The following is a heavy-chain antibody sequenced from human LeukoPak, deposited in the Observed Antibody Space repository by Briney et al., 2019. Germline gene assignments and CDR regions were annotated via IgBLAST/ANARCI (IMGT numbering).Heavy chain of an antibody. CDR1: GFTFSSYG. J-gene: IGHJ5*02. V-gene: IGHV3-33*06. CDR3: AKERKITMVRGVQGWFDP. CDR2: IWYDGSNK. Sequence: PGGSLRLSCAASGFTFSSYGMHWVRQAPGKGLEWVAVIWYDGSNKYYADSVKGRFTISRDNSKNTLYLQMNSLRAEDTAVYYCAKERKITMVRGVQGWFDPWGQGTLVTVSS. D-gene: IGHD3-10*01.